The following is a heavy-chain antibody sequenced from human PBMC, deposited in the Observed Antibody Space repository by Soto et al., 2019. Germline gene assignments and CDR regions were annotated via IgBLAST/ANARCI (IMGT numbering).Heavy chain of an antibody. CDR2: IYYSGST. D-gene: IGHD2-2*01. CDR1: GGSISSYY. V-gene: IGHV4-59*12. J-gene: IGHJ5*02. Sequence: PSETLSLTCTVSGGSISSYYWSWIRQPPGKGLEWIGYIYYSGSTNYNPSLKSRVTISVDTSKNQFSLKLSSVTAADTAVYYCARDRGYCSSTSCSHWFDPWGQGTLVTVS. CDR3: ARDRGYCSSTSCSHWFDP.